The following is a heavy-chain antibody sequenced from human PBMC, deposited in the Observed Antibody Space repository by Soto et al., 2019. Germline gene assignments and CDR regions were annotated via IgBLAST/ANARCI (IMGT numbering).Heavy chain of an antibody. CDR2: ISAYNGNT. CDR3: ARGYSNGIRDHYGRDV. Sequence: GASVKVSCTASGYTFTSYGISWVRQAPGQGLEWMGWISAYNGNTNYAQKLQGRVTMTTDTSTSTAYMELRSLRSDDTAVYYCARGYSNGIRDHYGRDVWGKGTTVTGSS. D-gene: IGHD5-18*01. V-gene: IGHV1-18*04. CDR1: GYTFTSYG. J-gene: IGHJ6*04.